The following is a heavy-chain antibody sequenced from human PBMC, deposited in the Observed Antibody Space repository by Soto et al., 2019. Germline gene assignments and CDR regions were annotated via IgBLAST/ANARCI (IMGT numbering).Heavy chain of an antibody. D-gene: IGHD1-1*01. J-gene: IGHJ4*02. CDR2: INPGSGVA. CDR3: ARVAGHKNARFDT. CDR1: GYSFTKYH. Sequence: ASVKVSCKASGYSFTKYHMHWVRQAPGQGLEWMGWINPGSGVANQAQKFQGRVTMTRDTSITTTYMELNSLTSDDTAVYYCARVAGHKNARFDTWGQGTLVTVSS. V-gene: IGHV1-2*02.